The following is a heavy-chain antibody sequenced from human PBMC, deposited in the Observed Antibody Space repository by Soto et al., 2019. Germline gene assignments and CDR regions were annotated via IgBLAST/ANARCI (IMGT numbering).Heavy chain of an antibody. V-gene: IGHV1-18*01. CDR1: GDTFTSRA. CDR2: INGYNGNT. D-gene: IGHD6-19*01. CDR3: ATSGGGWYIY. Sequence: VPVKVSSKASGDTFTSRAITWVRQSPGQVLEWLGWINGYNGNTNYAQKFQGRVTLTRNTSINTAYIELSSLTSDDTAVYYCATSGGGWYIYSAQGTLVSVSS. J-gene: IGHJ4*02.